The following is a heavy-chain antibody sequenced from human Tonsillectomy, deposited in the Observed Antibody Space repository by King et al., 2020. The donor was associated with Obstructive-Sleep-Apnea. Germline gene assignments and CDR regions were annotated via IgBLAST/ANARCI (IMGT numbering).Heavy chain of an antibody. CDR2: VRHDGDTQ. CDR3: ARAVRPWLVPHFSGLDV. Sequence: QLVQSGGGVLQPGRSLRLSWSASGFIFRSYYMHWVRQVPGKGLDLGAFVRHDGDTQFYADSVKGRFTVSRDNSKNTVVLQLNGLRAEDTGVFFCARAVRPWLVPHFSGLDVWGQGSTVTVSS. J-gene: IGHJ6*02. V-gene: IGHV3-30*02. D-gene: IGHD6-19*01. CDR1: GFIFRSYY.